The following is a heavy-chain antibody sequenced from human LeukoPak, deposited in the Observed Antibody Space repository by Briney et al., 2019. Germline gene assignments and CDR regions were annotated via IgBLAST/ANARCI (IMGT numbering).Heavy chain of an antibody. D-gene: IGHD3-10*01. CDR1: GYTFTSYG. CDR3: ARAPNDYGSGRSWFDP. Sequence: GASVKVSCKASGYTFTSYGISWVRQAPGQGLEWMGWISAYNGNTNYAQKLQGRVTMTTDTSTSTAYMELRSLRSDDTAAYYCARAPNDYGSGRSWFDPWGQGTLVTVSS. V-gene: IGHV1-18*01. J-gene: IGHJ5*02. CDR2: ISAYNGNT.